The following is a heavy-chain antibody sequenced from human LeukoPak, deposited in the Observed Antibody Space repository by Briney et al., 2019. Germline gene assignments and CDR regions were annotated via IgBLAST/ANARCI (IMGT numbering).Heavy chain of an antibody. D-gene: IGHD5-24*01. Sequence: SETMSLTCAVYGGSFSGYYWSWIRLPPGNVLGWIGEINHGGSTNYNPSLKSRVTISVDTSKNPSSLKMSSVNAPDTAAYYCARVRHRRDGYNSDYWGQGTLVTVSS. J-gene: IGHJ4*02. CDR2: INHGGST. CDR1: GGSFSGYY. CDR3: ARVRHRRDGYNSDY. V-gene: IGHV4-34*01.